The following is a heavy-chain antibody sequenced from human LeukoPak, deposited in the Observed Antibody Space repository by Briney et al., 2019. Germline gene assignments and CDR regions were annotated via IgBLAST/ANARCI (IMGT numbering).Heavy chain of an antibody. CDR3: ARALDSLGGLSLPDY. CDR2: IHPSTGNP. Sequence: ASVKVSCKTSGYGFSNYALNWVRQAPGQGLEFMGWIHPSTGNPAYAQGFSGRFAFSLDTSVTTTYLQINDLKAEDTAIYFCARALDSLGGLSLPDYWGQGTLVTVSS. J-gene: IGHJ4*02. V-gene: IGHV7-4-1*02. D-gene: IGHD3-16*02. CDR1: GYGFSNYA.